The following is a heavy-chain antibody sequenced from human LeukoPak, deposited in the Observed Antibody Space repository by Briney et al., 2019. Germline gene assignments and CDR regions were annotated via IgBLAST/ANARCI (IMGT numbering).Heavy chain of an antibody. CDR1: GXNFPHYY. V-gene: IGHV5-51*01. J-gene: IGHJ4*02. CDR2: IYPGDSNP. D-gene: IGHD3-22*01. CDR3: VRQGSDSSGYYTNFDY. Sequence: GESLKISCKGSGXNFPHYYIAWVRQMPGKGLEWMGIIYPGDSNPRYSPSFHGQFTISADKSISTAYLQWSSLKASDTAMYYCVRQGSDSSGYYTNFDYWGQGTLVTVSS.